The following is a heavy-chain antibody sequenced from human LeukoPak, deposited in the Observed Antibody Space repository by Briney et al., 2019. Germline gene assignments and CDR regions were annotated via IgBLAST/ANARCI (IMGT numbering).Heavy chain of an antibody. CDR2: IKQDGSEE. Sequence: GGSLRLSCEASGFTFREYWMSWDRQAPGKGLEWVASIKQDGSEEYYVDSVKGRFTLSRDDAKNSVDLHMDSLRVEDTALYFCARTRNRWFNHWGQGTQVTVSS. CDR1: GFTFREYW. J-gene: IGHJ5*02. V-gene: IGHV3-7*01. CDR3: ARTRNRWFNH.